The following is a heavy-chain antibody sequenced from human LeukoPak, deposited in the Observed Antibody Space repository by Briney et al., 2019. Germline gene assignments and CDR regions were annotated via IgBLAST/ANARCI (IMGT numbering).Heavy chain of an antibody. CDR2: ISADAATV. V-gene: IGHV3-11*04. Sequence: GGSLRLSCTASGFIFSNYYMAWVRQPPGRGLEWISYISADAATVKYADSVEGRFTVSRDNTQNSIYLEMSSLRVDDTAVYYCARMYSSGYYGDYFDYWGQGNLGSVSS. D-gene: IGHD5-12*01. J-gene: IGHJ4*02. CDR1: GFIFSNYY. CDR3: ARMYSSGYYGDYFDY.